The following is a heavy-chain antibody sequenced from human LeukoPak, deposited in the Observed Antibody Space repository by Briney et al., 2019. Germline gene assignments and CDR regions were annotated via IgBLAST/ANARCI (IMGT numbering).Heavy chain of an antibody. D-gene: IGHD1-1*01. Sequence: EASVKVSCKASGYTFTSYAMHWVRQAPGQRLEWMGWINAGNGNTKYSQKFQGRVTITRDTSASTAYMELSSLRPEDTALYYCAARDNGNDLLSYHAMDVWGNGTTVTVSS. CDR3: AARDNGNDLLSYHAMDV. V-gene: IGHV1-3*01. CDR2: INAGNGNT. CDR1: GYTFTSYA. J-gene: IGHJ6*04.